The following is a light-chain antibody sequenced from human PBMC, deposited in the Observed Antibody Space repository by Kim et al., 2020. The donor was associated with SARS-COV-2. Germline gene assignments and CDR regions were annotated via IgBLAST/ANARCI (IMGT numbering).Light chain of an antibody. CDR1: SSNIGSNV. CDR3: ASWDDRLNGWV. CDR2: SEN. Sequence: QSVLTQPPSASGSPGQMVTISCSGSSSNIGSNVVNWYQHLPGTAPRLVIYSENQRPSGVPDRFSGSKSGTSGSLAISGLQSEDEADYYCASWDDRLNGWVFGGGTKLTVL. V-gene: IGLV1-44*01. J-gene: IGLJ3*02.